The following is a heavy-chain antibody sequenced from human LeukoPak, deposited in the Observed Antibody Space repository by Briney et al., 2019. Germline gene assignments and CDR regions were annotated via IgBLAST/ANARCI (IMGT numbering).Heavy chain of an antibody. CDR2: INPNSGGT. CDR3: ARAHPMGDPTFDY. CDR1: GYTFTGYY. D-gene: IGHD3-16*01. V-gene: IGHV1-2*04. J-gene: IGHJ4*02. Sequence: GASVKVSCKASGYTFTGYYMHWVRQAPGQGLEWMGWINPNSGGTNYAQKFQGWVTMTRNTSISTAYMELSSLRSEDTAVYYCARAHPMGDPTFDYWGQGTLVTVSS.